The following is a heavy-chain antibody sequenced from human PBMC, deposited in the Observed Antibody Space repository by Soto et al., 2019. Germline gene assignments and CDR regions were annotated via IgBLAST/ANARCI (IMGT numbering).Heavy chain of an antibody. Sequence: EVQLVESGGGLVQPGGSLRLSCAASGLTFSTYSMNWVRQAPGKGLEWVSYISSSSSTMYYADSVKGRFTISRDNAKNTLFLQMHSLRDEDPAVYYCARHEGMDVWGQATTVTVSS. V-gene: IGHV3-48*02. CDR1: GLTFSTYS. CDR3: ARHEGMDV. J-gene: IGHJ6*02. CDR2: ISSSSSTM.